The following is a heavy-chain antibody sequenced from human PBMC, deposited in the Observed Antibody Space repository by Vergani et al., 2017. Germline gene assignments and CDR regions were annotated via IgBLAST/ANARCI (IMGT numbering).Heavy chain of an antibody. CDR2: ISYDGTQK. V-gene: IGHV3-30*03. J-gene: IGHJ1*01. D-gene: IGHD1-1*01. CDR1: GFTSSYYG. Sequence: QVHLVESGGGVVQPGRSLRLSCVVSGFTSSYYGMHWVRQAPGKGLEWVAVISYDGTQKYYADSVKGRFTISRDNSKSTLYLQMNCLRTEDTAVYYCATKSCGTPGGQIGYFREWGQGTLVTVSS. CDR3: ATKSCGTPGGQIGYFRE.